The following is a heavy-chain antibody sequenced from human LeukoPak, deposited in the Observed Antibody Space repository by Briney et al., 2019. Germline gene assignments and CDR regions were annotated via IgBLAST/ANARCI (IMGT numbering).Heavy chain of an antibody. CDR1: GFTFNSYA. J-gene: IGHJ4*02. D-gene: IGHD6-13*01. CDR3: AKEGAGIAGTGYFDY. V-gene: IGHV3-23*01. Sequence: GGSLRLSCATSGFTFNSYAMSWVRQAPGKGLEWVSGISGSGGDTYYTGSVKGRFTISRDNSKNTVSLQMNSLRAEDTAVYYCAKEGAGIAGTGYFDYWGQGTLVTVSS. CDR2: ISGSGGDT.